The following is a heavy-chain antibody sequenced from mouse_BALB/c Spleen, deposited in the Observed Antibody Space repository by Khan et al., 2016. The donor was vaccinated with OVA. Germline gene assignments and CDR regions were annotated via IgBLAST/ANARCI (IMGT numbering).Heavy chain of an antibody. CDR1: GYSFTGYF. CDR3: ARIYRSDFDY. Sequence: EVQLQQSGPELVKPGASVKISCKASGYSFTGYFMNWVMQSHGKSLEWIGRINPHIGETFYNQKFKDKATLTVDESSSTAHMESRSLASEDSAVYYCARIYRSDFDYWGQGTTLTVSS. J-gene: IGHJ2*01. V-gene: IGHV1-20*02. CDR2: INPHIGET. D-gene: IGHD1-1*01.